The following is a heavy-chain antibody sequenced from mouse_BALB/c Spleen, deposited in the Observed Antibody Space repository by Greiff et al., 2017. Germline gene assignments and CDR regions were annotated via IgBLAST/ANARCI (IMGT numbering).Heavy chain of an antibody. Sequence: VQLVESGPGLVQPSQSLSITCTVSGFSLTSYGVHWVRQSPGKGLEWLGVIWSGGSTDYNAAFISRLSISKDNSKSQVFFKMNSLQANDTAIYYCARNAELTGLYAMDYWGQGTSVTVSS. J-gene: IGHJ4*01. CDR2: IWSGGST. V-gene: IGHV2-2*02. CDR3: ARNAELTGLYAMDY. D-gene: IGHD4-1*01. CDR1: GFSLTSYG.